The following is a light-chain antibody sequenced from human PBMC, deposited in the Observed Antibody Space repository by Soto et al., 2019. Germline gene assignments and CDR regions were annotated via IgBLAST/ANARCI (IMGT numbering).Light chain of an antibody. CDR1: QSVTTRY. CDR3: QQFGTSPLVT. Sequence: EIVLTQSPGTLSLSPGERATLSCRASQSVTTRYLAWYQQKPGQAPRLLIHGVSSRATGIPDRFSGSGSGTDFIRTISRLEPEDFAVYYCQQFGTSPLVTFGPGTKVDIK. V-gene: IGKV3-20*01. CDR2: GVS. J-gene: IGKJ3*01.